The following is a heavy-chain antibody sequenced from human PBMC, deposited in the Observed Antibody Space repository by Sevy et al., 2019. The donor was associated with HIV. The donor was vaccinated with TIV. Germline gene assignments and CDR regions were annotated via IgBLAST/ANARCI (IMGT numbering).Heavy chain of an antibody. Sequence: GESLKISCAASGFTFRSYSMNWVRQAPGKGLEWLSSISDDSRYIYYSDSVKGRFTISRANAKSSQYLQMNSLRVEDTAIYYCARDFTIFGVVSGIDYWGQGNLVTVSS. J-gene: IGHJ4*02. D-gene: IGHD3-3*01. CDR2: ISDDSRYI. CDR1: GFTFRSYS. V-gene: IGHV3-21*01. CDR3: ARDFTIFGVVSGIDY.